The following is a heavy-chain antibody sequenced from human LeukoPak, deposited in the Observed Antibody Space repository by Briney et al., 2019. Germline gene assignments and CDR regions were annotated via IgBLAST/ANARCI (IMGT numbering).Heavy chain of an antibody. J-gene: IGHJ5*02. V-gene: IGHV4-39*07. CDR1: GGSISSSSYY. CDR2: IYYSGST. D-gene: IGHD5-12*01. Sequence: PSETLSLTCTVSGGSISSSSYYWGWIRQPPGKGLEWIGSIYYSGSTYYNPSLKSRVTISVDTSKNQFSLKLSSVTAADTAVYYCARCNDVHMVATTLGWFDPWGQGTLVTVSS. CDR3: ARCNDVHMVATTLGWFDP.